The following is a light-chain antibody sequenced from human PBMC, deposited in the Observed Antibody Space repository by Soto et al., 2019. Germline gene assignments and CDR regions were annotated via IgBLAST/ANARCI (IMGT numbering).Light chain of an antibody. CDR2: AAS. J-gene: IGKJ5*01. CDR3: QQRSNWPIT. Sequence: DIQMSQSPSSRHASVGDRVTINCRASLPISNYLAWYQQKPGKIPNLLIYAASTLQAGVPSRFSGSGSGTDFTLTISSLEPEDFALYYCQQRSNWPITFGQGTRLEIK. V-gene: IGKV1-27*01. CDR1: LPISNY.